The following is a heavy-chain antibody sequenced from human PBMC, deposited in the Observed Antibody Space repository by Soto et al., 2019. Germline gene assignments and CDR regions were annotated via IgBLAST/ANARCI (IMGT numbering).Heavy chain of an antibody. Sequence: QVQLVQSGAEVKKPGSSVKVSCKASGGTFSSYAISWVRQAPGQGLEWMGGIIPIFGTANYAQKFQGRVTITADESTSTVYMELSSLRFEDTAVYYCARVDGSGRKNYYYGMDVWGQGTTVTVSS. V-gene: IGHV1-69*01. D-gene: IGHD3-10*01. CDR2: IIPIFGTA. CDR3: ARVDGSGRKNYYYGMDV. CDR1: GGTFSSYA. J-gene: IGHJ6*02.